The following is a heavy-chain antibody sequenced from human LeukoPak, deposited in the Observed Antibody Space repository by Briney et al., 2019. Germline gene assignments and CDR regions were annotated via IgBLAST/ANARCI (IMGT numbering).Heavy chain of an antibody. CDR2: ISARCGNT. CDR1: VFTCYKYA. J-gene: IGHJ5*01. CDR3: AKEPREYCSSTSCPNWFDS. D-gene: IGHD2-2*01. V-gene: IGHV3-23*01. Sequence: QSGGPVTLPCAASVFTCYKYAKRGPPQARGEAREGVSDISARCGNTYYAHSEKGLLTLPRHHPENPLLVQIHSLRAEDTAVYYCAKEPREYCSSTSCPNWFDSWGQGTLVTVSS.